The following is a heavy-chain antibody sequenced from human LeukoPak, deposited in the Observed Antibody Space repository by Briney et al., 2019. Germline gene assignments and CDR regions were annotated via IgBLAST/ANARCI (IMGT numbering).Heavy chain of an antibody. CDR1: GFTFSSYA. Sequence: GGSLRLSCAASGFTFSSYAMHWVRQAPGKGLEWVAVISYDGSNKYYADSVKGQFTISRDNSKNTLYLQMNSLRAEDTAVYYCARDPHDYGDSFFDYWGQGTLVTVSS. J-gene: IGHJ4*02. V-gene: IGHV3-30-3*01. D-gene: IGHD4-17*01. CDR3: ARDPHDYGDSFFDY. CDR2: ISYDGSNK.